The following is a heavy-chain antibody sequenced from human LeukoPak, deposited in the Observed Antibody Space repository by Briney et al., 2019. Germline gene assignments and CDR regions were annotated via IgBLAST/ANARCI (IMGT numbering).Heavy chain of an antibody. CDR2: TYYSGST. J-gene: IGHJ6*02. D-gene: IGHD5-18*01. CDR3: ASHDGYSSLMDV. Sequence: SETLSLTCTVSGGSISSYYWSWIRQPPGKGLEWIEYTYYSGSTNYNPSLKSRVTISVDTSKNQFSLKLSSVTAADTAVYYCASHDGYSSLMDVWGQGTTVTVS. V-gene: IGHV4-59*08. CDR1: GGSISSYY.